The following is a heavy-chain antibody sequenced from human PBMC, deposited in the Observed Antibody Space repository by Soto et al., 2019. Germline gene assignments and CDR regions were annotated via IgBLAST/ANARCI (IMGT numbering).Heavy chain of an antibody. V-gene: IGHV3-33*01. J-gene: IGHJ3*02. Sequence: ESGGGVVQPGRSLRLSCAASGFTFSSYGMHWVRQAPGKGLEWVAVIWYDGSNKYYADSVKGRFTISRDNSKNTLYLQMNSLRAEDTAVYYCAREQWLSETDAFDIWGQGTMVTVSS. D-gene: IGHD6-19*01. CDR1: GFTFSSYG. CDR3: AREQWLSETDAFDI. CDR2: IWYDGSNK.